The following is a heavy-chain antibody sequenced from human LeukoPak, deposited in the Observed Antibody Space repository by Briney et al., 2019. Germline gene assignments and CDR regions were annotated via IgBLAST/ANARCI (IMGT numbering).Heavy chain of an antibody. J-gene: IGHJ4*02. CDR1: GGTFSSYA. CDR3: ARGPARHLRLGELSRPFDY. Sequence: SVKVSCKASGGTFSSYAISWVRQAPGQGLEWMGGIIPIFGTANYAQKFQGRVTITADESTSTAYMELSSLRSEDTAVYYCARGPARHLRLGELSRPFDYWGQGTLVTVSS. CDR2: IIPIFGTA. V-gene: IGHV1-69*13. D-gene: IGHD3-16*02.